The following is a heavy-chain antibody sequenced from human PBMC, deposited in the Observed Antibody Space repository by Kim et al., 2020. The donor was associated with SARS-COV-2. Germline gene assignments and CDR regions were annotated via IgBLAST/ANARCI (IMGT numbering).Heavy chain of an antibody. J-gene: IGHJ4*02. Sequence: SETLSLTCTVSGGSISSSSYYWGWIRQPPGKGLEWIGSIYYSGSTYYNPSLKSRVTISVDTSKNQFSLKLSSVTAADTAVYYCAAVGATTVDYWGQETLVTVSS. D-gene: IGHD1-26*01. CDR2: IYYSGST. V-gene: IGHV4-39*01. CDR3: AAVGATTVDY. CDR1: GGSISSSSYY.